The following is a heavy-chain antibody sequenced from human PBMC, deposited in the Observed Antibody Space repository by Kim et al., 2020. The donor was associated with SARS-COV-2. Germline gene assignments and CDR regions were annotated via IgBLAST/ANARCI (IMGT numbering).Heavy chain of an antibody. CDR1: GFTFSSYW. CDR3: ARDHYGTLDSGAGWRQTYYYDSSGYQTPDY. Sequence: GGSLRLSCAASGFTFSSYWMSWVRQAPGKGLEWVANIKQDGSEKYYVDSVKGRFTISRDNAKNSLYLQMNSLRAEDTAVYYCARDHYGTLDSGAGWRQTYYYDSSGYQTPDYWGQGTLVTVSS. CDR2: IKQDGSEK. J-gene: IGHJ4*02. D-gene: IGHD3-22*01. V-gene: IGHV3-7*01.